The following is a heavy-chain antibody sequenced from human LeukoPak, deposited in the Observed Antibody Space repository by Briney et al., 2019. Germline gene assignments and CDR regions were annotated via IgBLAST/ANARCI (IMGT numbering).Heavy chain of an antibody. J-gene: IGHJ6*02. D-gene: IGHD1-1*01. CDR2: MNPNSGNT. V-gene: IGHV1-8*01. CDR3: ARVSTLPNYYYYYYGMDV. Sequence: ASVKVSCKASGYTFTSYDINWVPQATGKGLEWMGWMNPNSGNTGYAQKFQGRVTMTRNTSISTAYMELSSLRSEDTAVYYWARVSTLPNYYYYYYGMDVWGQGTTVTVSS. CDR1: GYTFTSYD.